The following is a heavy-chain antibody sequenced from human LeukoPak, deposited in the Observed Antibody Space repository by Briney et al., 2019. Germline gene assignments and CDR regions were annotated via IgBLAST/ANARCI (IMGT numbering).Heavy chain of an antibody. Sequence: GGSLRLSCSASGFTFSSYAMHWVRQAPGKGLEYVSAISSNGGSTYYADSVKGRFTISRDNSKNTLYLQMSSLRAEDTAVYYCVRHMVRGIVVNEYFQHWGRGTLVTVSS. CDR3: VRHMVRGIVVNEYFQH. CDR2: ISSNGGST. J-gene: IGHJ1*01. CDR1: GFTFSSYA. V-gene: IGHV3-64D*06. D-gene: IGHD3-10*01.